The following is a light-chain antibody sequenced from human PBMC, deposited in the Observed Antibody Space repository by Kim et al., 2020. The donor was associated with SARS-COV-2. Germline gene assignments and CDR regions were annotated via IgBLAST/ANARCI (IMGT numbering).Light chain of an antibody. Sequence: QSVLTQPPSVSGAPGQRVTISCTGSSSSVGARSNVHWYQQLPGRGPKLLIYANNNRPSGVPDRFSGSKSGTSASLALTGLQAEDEADYYCQSYDNSLNGWVFGGGTK. J-gene: IGLJ3*02. CDR3: QSYDNSLNGWV. CDR2: ANN. CDR1: SSSVGARSN. V-gene: IGLV1-40*01.